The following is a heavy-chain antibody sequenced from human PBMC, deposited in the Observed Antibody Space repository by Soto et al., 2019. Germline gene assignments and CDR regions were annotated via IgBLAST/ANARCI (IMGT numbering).Heavy chain of an antibody. CDR3: ARILTVRVTLGYYYGRDV. CDR2: IDWGDDK. Sequence: QTLTLTCTFSGFSLTTSGMCVSWIRQPPGKALEWLALIDWGDDKYYTTSLKTRLTISKDTSKNQVVLTMTNMDPVDTATYYCARILTVRVTLGYYYGRDVWGQGDTVTVSS. V-gene: IGHV2-70*01. D-gene: IGHD3-10*01. J-gene: IGHJ6*02. CDR1: GFSLTTSGMC.